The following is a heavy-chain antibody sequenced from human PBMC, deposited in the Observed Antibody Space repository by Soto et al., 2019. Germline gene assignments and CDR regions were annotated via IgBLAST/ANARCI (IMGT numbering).Heavy chain of an antibody. J-gene: IGHJ6*02. D-gene: IGHD2-2*01. V-gene: IGHV4-31*03. CDR3: ARASIVVVPAADYGMDV. Sequence: KTSETLSLTCTVSGGSISSGGYYWSWIRQHPGKGLEWIGYIYYSGSTYYNPSLKSRVTISVDTSKNQFSLKLSSVTAADTAVYYCARASIVVVPAADYGMDVWGQGTTVTVSS. CDR2: IYYSGST. CDR1: GGSISSGGYY.